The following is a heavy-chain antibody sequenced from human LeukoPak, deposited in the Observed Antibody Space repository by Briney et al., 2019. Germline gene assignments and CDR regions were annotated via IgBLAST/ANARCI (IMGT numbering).Heavy chain of an antibody. V-gene: IGHV1-69*04. J-gene: IGHJ4*02. CDR1: GGTFSSYA. D-gene: IGHD6-19*01. Sequence: SVKVSCKASGGTFSSYAISWVRQAPGQGLEWMGRIIPILGIANYAQKFQGRATITADKSTSTAYMELSSLRSEDTAVYYCARIAVAALARPEDYWGQGTLVTISS. CDR2: IIPILGIA. CDR3: ARIAVAALARPEDY.